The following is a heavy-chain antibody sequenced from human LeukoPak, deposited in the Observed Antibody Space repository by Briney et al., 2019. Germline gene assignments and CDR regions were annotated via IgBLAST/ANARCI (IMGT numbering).Heavy chain of an antibody. V-gene: IGHV3-21*01. CDR2: ISSSSSYI. Sequence: GGSLRLSCAASGFTFSSYSLNWVRQAPGKGLEWVSSISSSSSYIYHADSVKGRFTISRDNSKNTLYLQMNSMRAEDTAVYYCAKDRANQLVAWGQGTLVTVSS. CDR1: GFTFSSYS. D-gene: IGHD6-13*01. CDR3: AKDRANQLVA. J-gene: IGHJ4*02.